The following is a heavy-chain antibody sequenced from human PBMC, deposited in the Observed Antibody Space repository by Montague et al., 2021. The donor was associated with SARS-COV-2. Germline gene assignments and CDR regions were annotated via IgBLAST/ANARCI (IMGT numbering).Heavy chain of an antibody. CDR3: ARPGRAPFHYAMDV. Sequence: SETLSLTCSVSGVSVSSGSYYWSWIRQPPGKRLEWIGYINYGGSTNYNPSLKSRVTISVDMSRNQFSLKLRSVTAADTAIYYCARPGRAPFHYAMDVWGQGTTVTVSS. CDR2: INYGGST. J-gene: IGHJ6*02. CDR1: GVSVSSGSYY. D-gene: IGHD2/OR15-2a*01. V-gene: IGHV4-61*01.